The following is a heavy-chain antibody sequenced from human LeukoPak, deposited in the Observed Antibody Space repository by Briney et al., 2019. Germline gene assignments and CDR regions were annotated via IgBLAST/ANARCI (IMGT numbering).Heavy chain of an antibody. V-gene: IGHV4-59*01. J-gene: IGHJ5*02. CDR2: IYYIGGP. D-gene: IGHD4-17*01. Sequence: SETLSLTCTVSGGSISSYYWSWIRQPPGKGLECVGYIYYIGGPNYNPSLKSRVTISVDTSKNQFSLKLSSVTAADTAVSYCAGYYGDYGYLPWGQGTLVTVSS. CDR3: AGYYGDYGYLP. CDR1: GGSISSYY.